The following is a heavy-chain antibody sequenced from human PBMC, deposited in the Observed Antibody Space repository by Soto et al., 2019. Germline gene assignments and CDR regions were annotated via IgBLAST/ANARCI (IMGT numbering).Heavy chain of an antibody. CDR1: GFIFTNFW. J-gene: IGHJ4*02. D-gene: IGHD6-13*01. CDR3: AKDSWYFDL. V-gene: IGHV3-74*01. Sequence: AGGSLRLSCEASGFIFTNFWMHWVRQVPGKGLVWVSRIDTSGSSTSYADSVKGRFTISRDNAKNTVSLQMNSLRAEDTGVYYCAKDSWYFDLWSQGSLVTVS. CDR2: IDTSGSST.